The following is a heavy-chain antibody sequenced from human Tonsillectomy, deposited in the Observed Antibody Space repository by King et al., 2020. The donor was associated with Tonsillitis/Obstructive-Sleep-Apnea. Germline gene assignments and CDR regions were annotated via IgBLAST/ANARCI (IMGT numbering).Heavy chain of an antibody. J-gene: IGHJ3*02. CDR3: AKDSTGPSAFDI. D-gene: IGHD1-14*01. CDR2: ISGDGDTT. V-gene: IGHV3-43*02. CDR1: GFTFDDYA. Sequence: VQLVESGGGVVQLGGSLRLSCAASGFTFDDYAMHWVRQAPGKGLEWVSIISGDGDTTYYTDSVKGRFTISRDNSKNSLYLQMTSLRTEDTALYYCAKDSTGPSAFDIWGQGTMVTVSS.